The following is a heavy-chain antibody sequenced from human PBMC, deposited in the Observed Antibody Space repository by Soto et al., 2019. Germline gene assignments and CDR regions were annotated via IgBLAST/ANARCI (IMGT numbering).Heavy chain of an antibody. V-gene: IGHV3-30*18. CDR3: AKVGFSGSSTYFYYYGMDV. CDR1: GFTFSNYG. J-gene: IGHJ6*02. D-gene: IGHD1-26*01. Sequence: GSLRLSCPASGFTFSNYGMHWVCQALGMGLEWVAVISYDGSNKYHADSVKGRFTISRDNSKNTLYLQMNSLRAEDTAVYYCAKVGFSGSSTYFYYYGMDVWGQGT. CDR2: ISYDGSNK.